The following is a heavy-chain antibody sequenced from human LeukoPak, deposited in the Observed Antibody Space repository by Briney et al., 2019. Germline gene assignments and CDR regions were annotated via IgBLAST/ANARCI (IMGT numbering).Heavy chain of an antibody. CDR1: GFAVSRKY. CDR2: IYLDGRA. V-gene: IGHV3-66*01. CDR3: ARDAETSLAT. Sequence: GGSLRLSCAASGFAVSRKYMNWVRQAPGKGLEWVTVIYLDGRADYADSVKGRFTISSDNSKNTVYLQMNSLKDEDTAVYYCARDAETSLATWGQGTLVTVSP. J-gene: IGHJ5*02. D-gene: IGHD5-24*01.